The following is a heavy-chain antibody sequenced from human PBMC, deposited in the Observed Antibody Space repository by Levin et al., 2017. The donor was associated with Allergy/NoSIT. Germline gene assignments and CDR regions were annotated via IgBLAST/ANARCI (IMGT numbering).Heavy chain of an antibody. CDR2: ISSSSSYT. V-gene: IGHV3-11*05. CDR3: ARGRGELEARGYYYYYMDV. J-gene: IGHJ6*03. CDR1: GFTFSDYY. Sequence: GESLKISCAASGFTFSDYYMSWIRQAPGKGLEWVSYISSSSSYTNYADSVKGRFTISRDNAKNSLYLQMNSLRAEDTAVYYCARGRGELEARGYYYYYMDVWGKGTTVTVSS. D-gene: IGHD1-1*01.